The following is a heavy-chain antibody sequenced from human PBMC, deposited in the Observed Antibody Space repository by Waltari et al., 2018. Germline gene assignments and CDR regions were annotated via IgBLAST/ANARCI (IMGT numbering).Heavy chain of an antibody. V-gene: IGHV1-69*08. CDR1: GGTFSSYT. CDR2: IIPILGIA. CDR3: TREAARTFDY. J-gene: IGHJ4*02. Sequence: QVQLVQSGAEVKKPGSSVKVSCKASGGTFSSYTISWVRQAPGQGLEWMGRIIPILGIANYAQKFQGRVTITADKSTSTAYMELSSLRSEETAVYYCTREAARTFDYWGQGTLVTVSS. D-gene: IGHD6-6*01.